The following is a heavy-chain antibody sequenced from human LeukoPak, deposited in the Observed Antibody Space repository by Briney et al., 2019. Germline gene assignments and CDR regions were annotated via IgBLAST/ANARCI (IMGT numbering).Heavy chain of an antibody. CDR2: IYYSGST. D-gene: IGHD3-22*01. J-gene: IGHJ5*02. Sequence: SKTLSLTCTVSGGSISSSSYYWGWIRQPPGKGLEWIGSIYYSGSTYYNPSLKSRVTISVDTSKNQFSLKLSSVTAADTAVYYCARKQYYYDSSGYSNWFDPWGQGTLVTVSS. CDR3: ARKQYYYDSSGYSNWFDP. CDR1: GGSISSSSYY. V-gene: IGHV4-39*01.